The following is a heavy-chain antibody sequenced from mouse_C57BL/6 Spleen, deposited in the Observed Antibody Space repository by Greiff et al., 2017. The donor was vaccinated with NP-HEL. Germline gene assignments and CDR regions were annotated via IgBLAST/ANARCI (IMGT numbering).Heavy chain of an antibody. CDR3: ARLGGHDYYGTGFAY. Sequence: QVQLQQSGAELMKPGASVKLSCKATGYTFTGYWIEWVKQRPGHGLEWIGEILPGSGSTNYNEKFKGKATFTADKSSNTAYMQLSSMTTEDSAIDYCARLGGHDYYGTGFAYWGQGTLVTVSA. J-gene: IGHJ3*01. D-gene: IGHD1-1*01. V-gene: IGHV1-9*01. CDR2: ILPGSGST. CDR1: GYTFTGYW.